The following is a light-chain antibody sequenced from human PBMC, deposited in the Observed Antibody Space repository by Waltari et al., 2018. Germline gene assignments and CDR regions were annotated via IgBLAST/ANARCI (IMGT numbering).Light chain of an antibody. Sequence: EIVLTQSPGTLSLSPGDSATLSCRASQLVRSSYLAWYQQKPGQAPRLLIYGASSRATGIPDRFSGSGSGTDFTLTISRLEPEDFAVYYCQQYGSSPRTFGQGTKLEIK. CDR2: GAS. CDR1: QLVRSSY. J-gene: IGKJ2*01. CDR3: QQYGSSPRT. V-gene: IGKV3-20*01.